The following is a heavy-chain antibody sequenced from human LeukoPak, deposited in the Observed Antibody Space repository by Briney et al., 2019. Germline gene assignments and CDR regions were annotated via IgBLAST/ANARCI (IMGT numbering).Heavy chain of an antibody. CDR2: IIPIFGTA. CDR3: ARKGGYDWEYFDY. Sequence: SVKVSCKASGGTFSGYAISWVRQAPGQGLEWMGGIIPIFGTANYAQRFQGRVTITADESTSTAYMELSSLRSEDTAVYYCARKGGYDWEYFDYWGQGTLVTVSS. D-gene: IGHD5-12*01. J-gene: IGHJ4*02. CDR1: GGTFSGYA. V-gene: IGHV1-69*01.